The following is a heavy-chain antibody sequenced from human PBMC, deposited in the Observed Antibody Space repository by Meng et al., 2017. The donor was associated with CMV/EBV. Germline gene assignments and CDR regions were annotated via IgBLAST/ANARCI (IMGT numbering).Heavy chain of an antibody. Sequence: GGSLRLSCAASGFDFSNHIMNWVRQAPGKGLEWVSSISGSRTYTHYADSVKGRFTISRDNARNSLSLEMTSLRAEDTAVYYCARDIAAAGTYYYFFAMDVWGQGTTVTVSS. J-gene: IGHJ6*02. CDR2: ISGSRTYT. CDR3: ARDIAAAGTYYYFFAMDV. V-gene: IGHV3-21*01. CDR1: GFDFSNHI. D-gene: IGHD6-13*01.